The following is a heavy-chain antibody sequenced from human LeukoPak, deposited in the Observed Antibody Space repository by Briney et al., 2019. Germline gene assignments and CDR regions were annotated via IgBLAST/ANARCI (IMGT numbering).Heavy chain of an antibody. D-gene: IGHD6-13*01. Sequence: GGSLRLSCAASGFTFSAYAMHWVRRAPGKGLHWVSAISSNAESAYYADSVQGRFTISRDNSKNMLYLQKDSLWAEDTSVYYCAEGAATLADGPDSWGQGTLVTVSS. CDR2: ISSNAESA. J-gene: IGHJ4*02. CDR3: AEGAATLADGPDS. V-gene: IGHV3-23*01. CDR1: GFTFSAYA.